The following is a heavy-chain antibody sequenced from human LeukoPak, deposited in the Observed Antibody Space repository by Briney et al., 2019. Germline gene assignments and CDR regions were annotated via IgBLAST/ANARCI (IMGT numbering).Heavy chain of an antibody. D-gene: IGHD3-22*01. CDR1: GYTFTGYY. CDR2: INPNSGGT. Sequence: GASVKVSCKASGYTFTGYYMHWVRQAPGQGLEWMGWINPNSGGTNYAQKFQGWVTMTRDTSISTAYMELSRLRSDDTAVYYCARDVGYYYDKSEGFDYWGQGTLVTVSS. J-gene: IGHJ4*02. CDR3: ARDVGYYYDKSEGFDY. V-gene: IGHV1-2*04.